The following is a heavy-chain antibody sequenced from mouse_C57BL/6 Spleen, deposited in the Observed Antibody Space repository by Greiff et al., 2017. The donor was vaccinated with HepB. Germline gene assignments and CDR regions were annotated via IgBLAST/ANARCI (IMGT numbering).Heavy chain of an antibody. J-gene: IGHJ4*01. CDR1: GYTFTDYY. CDR2: INPYNGDT. Sequence: EVQLQQSGPVLVKPGASVKMSCKASGYTFTDYYMNWVKQSHGKSLEWIGVINPYNGDTSYNQKFKGKATLTVGKSSSTAYMELNSLTSEDSAVYYCAGYSNYDYAMDYWGQGTSVTVSS. V-gene: IGHV1-19*01. CDR3: AGYSNYDYAMDY. D-gene: IGHD2-5*01.